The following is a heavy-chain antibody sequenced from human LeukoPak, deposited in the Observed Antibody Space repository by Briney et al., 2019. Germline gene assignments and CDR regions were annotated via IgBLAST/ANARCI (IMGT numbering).Heavy chain of an antibody. CDR1: GGTFSSYA. Sequence: ASVKVSCKASGGTFSSYAISWVRQAPGQGLEWMGGIIPIFGTANYAQKFQGRVTITADKSTSTAYMELSSLRSEDTAVYYCARGQWLVQWWYFDYWGQGTLVTVSS. J-gene: IGHJ4*02. D-gene: IGHD6-19*01. V-gene: IGHV1-69*06. CDR3: ARGQWLVQWWYFDY. CDR2: IIPIFGTA.